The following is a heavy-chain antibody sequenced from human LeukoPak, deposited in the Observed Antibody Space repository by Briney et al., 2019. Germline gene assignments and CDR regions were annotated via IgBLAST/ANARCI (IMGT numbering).Heavy chain of an antibody. D-gene: IGHD3-3*01. J-gene: IGHJ4*02. CDR3: AKDQLTPYYDFWSGTPLGYFDY. CDR1: GFTFSSYA. V-gene: IGHV3-23*01. Sequence: GGSLRLSCAASGFTFSSYAMSWVRQAPGKGLEWVSAISGSGGSTYYADSVKGRFTISRDNSKDTLYLQMNSLRAEDTAVYYCAKDQLTPYYDFWSGTPLGYFDYWGQGTLVTVSS. CDR2: ISGSGGST.